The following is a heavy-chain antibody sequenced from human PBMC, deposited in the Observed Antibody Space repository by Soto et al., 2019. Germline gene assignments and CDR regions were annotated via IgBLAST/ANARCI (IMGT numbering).Heavy chain of an antibody. CDR1: GFTFSSYW. Sequence: GGSLRLSCAASGFTFSSYWMLWVRQAPGKGLVWVSRINSDGSSTTYADSVKGRFTISRDSAKNTLYLQMNSLRAEDTAVYYCARGSGVRGATPYYYYAMDVWGQGTTVTVSS. D-gene: IGHD3-10*01. CDR3: ARGSGVRGATPYYYYAMDV. CDR2: INSDGSST. V-gene: IGHV3-74*01. J-gene: IGHJ6*02.